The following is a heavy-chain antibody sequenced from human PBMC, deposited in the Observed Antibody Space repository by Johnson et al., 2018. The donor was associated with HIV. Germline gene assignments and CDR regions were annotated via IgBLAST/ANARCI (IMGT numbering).Heavy chain of an antibody. CDR2: ISYDGSNK. CDR1: GFTFSSYA. CDR3: ARGGLGYQNIHDPFDI. J-gene: IGHJ3*02. V-gene: IGHV3-30-3*01. D-gene: IGHD3-16*02. Sequence: QEQLVESGGGVVQPGRSLRLSCAASGFTFSSYAMHWVRQAPGKGLEWVAVISYDGSNKYYADSVKGRFTISRDNSKNTLYLQMNSLRAEDTAFYYCARGGLGYQNIHDPFDIWGQGTMVTVSS.